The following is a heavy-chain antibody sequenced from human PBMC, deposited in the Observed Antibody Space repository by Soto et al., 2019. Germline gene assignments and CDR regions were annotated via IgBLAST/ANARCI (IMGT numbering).Heavy chain of an antibody. V-gene: IGHV3-21*01. Sequence: EEQLVESGGGLIKPGGSLRLSCVVSGFTFSDYTLNWVRQAPGRGLEWVSSISTTSSDIYYADSVKGRFTISRDNAKNSLYLQMDSLTAADTAVYYCTRDASTALKPLYFYSYMDVWGKGTTVTVSS. J-gene: IGHJ6*03. D-gene: IGHD2-15*01. CDR1: GFTFSDYT. CDR2: ISTTSSDI. CDR3: TRDASTALKPLYFYSYMDV.